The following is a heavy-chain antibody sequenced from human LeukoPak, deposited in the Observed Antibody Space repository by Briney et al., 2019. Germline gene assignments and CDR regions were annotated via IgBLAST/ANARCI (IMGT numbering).Heavy chain of an antibody. D-gene: IGHD3-10*01. CDR1: GGSINNYY. CDR3: ARGLRITMVRGVIRPGSWFDP. CDR2: INHSGST. V-gene: IGHV4-34*01. Sequence: SETLSLTCTVSGGSINNYYWSWIRQPPGKGLEWIGEINHSGSTNYNPSLKSRVTISVDTSKNQFSLKLSSVTAADTAVYYCARGLRITMVRGVIRPGSWFDPWGQGTLVTVSS. J-gene: IGHJ5*02.